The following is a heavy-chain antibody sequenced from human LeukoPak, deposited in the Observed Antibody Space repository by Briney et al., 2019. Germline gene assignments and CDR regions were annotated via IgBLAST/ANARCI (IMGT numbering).Heavy chain of an antibody. CDR2: IIPIFGTA. D-gene: IGHD2-2*01. V-gene: IGHV1-69*05. J-gene: IGHJ5*02. CDR3: ARDCSSTSFYLGWFDP. CDR1: GYTFTGYY. Sequence: SVKVSCKASGYTFTGYYMHWVRQAPGQGLEWMGRIIPIFGTANYAQKFQGRVTITTDESTSTAYMELSSLRSEDTAVYYCARDCSSTSFYLGWFDPWGQGTLVTVSS.